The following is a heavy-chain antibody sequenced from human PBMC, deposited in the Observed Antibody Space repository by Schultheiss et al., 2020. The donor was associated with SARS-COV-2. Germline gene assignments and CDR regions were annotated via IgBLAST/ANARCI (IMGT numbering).Heavy chain of an antibody. V-gene: IGHV3-30*04. CDR2: ISYDGSNK. D-gene: IGHD6-13*01. J-gene: IGHJ4*02. CDR3: AKEEWIAAAGTGHY. CDR1: GFTFSSYA. Sequence: GGSLRLSCAASGFTFSSYAMHWVRQAPGKGLEWVAVISYDGSNKYYADSVKGRFTISRDNSKNTLYLQMNSLRAEDTAVYYCAKEEWIAAAGTGHYWGQGTLVTVSS.